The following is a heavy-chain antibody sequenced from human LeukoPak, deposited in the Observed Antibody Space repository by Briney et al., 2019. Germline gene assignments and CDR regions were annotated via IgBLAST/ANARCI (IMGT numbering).Heavy chain of an antibody. CDR2: ISGDAVTS. D-gene: IGHD1-26*01. V-gene: IGHV3-23*01. Sequence: GGSLRLSCAASGFTFKNYAMNWVRQSPGQGLEWVSTISGDAVTSWYADSVKGRFTVSRDNSKNTLYLQVNSLRAEDTAVYYCARWGIAGAKDFDSWGQGTLVIVSS. CDR3: ARWGIAGAKDFDS. CDR1: GFTFKNYA. J-gene: IGHJ4*02.